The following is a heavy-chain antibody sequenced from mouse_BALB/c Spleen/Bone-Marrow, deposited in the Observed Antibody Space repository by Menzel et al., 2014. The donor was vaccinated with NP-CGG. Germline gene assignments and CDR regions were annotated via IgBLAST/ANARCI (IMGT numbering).Heavy chain of an antibody. Sequence: EVKLEESGAELVKPGASVKLSCTASGFNIRDTYLHWVKQRPEQGLEWIGRIDSANDNTKYDPKFQGKATITADSSSNTAYLQLSSLTSEDTAVYYWAGRYYGAYWGQGTTLTVSS. CDR3: AGRYYGAY. J-gene: IGHJ2*01. CDR2: IDSANDNT. V-gene: IGHV14-3*02. D-gene: IGHD1-2*01. CDR1: GFNIRDTY.